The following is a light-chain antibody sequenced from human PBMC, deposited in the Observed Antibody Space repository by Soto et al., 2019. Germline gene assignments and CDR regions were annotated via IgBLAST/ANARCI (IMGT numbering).Light chain of an antibody. Sequence: EIVLTQSPATLSLSPGERATLSCRASQSVSIYLAWYQQRPGQAPRLLIYDASKRAIGVPARITGSGSGTDFTLTISSLEPEDFAVYFCQQRSNWPWTFGQGTKVDIK. CDR3: QQRSNWPWT. V-gene: IGKV3-11*01. CDR1: QSVSIY. CDR2: DAS. J-gene: IGKJ1*01.